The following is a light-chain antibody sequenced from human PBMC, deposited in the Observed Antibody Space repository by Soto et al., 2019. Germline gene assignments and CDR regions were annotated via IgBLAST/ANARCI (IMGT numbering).Light chain of an antibody. CDR1: QSVSSSY. J-gene: IGKJ2*01. CDR2: GAS. Sequence: IVLTQSPRTLSLSPGERATLSCRASQSVSSSYLAWYQQKPGQAPRLLIYGASSRATGIPDRFSGTGSGTDFTLTISRLEPEDFAVYYCQQYGSSPYTFGLGTKVDI. V-gene: IGKV3-20*01. CDR3: QQYGSSPYT.